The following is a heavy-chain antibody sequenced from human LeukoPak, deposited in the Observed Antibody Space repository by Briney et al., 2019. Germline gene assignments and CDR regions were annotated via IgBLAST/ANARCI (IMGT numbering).Heavy chain of an antibody. CDR3: ARGHKGFDY. V-gene: IGHV3-72*01. CDR1: GFTLSDHY. Sequence: GESLRLSCAASGFTLSDHYMDWVRQAPGKGLEWVARTRNKANSYSIEYAASVNGRFTISRDDSKNSVYLQMNSLKIEDTAVYYCARGHKGFDYWGQGTLVTVSS. J-gene: IGHJ4*02. CDR2: TRNKANSYSI.